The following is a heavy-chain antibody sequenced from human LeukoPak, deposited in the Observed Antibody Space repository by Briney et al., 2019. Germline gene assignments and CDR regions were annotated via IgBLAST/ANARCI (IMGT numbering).Heavy chain of an antibody. CDR1: GFTFSSYA. CDR3: AKDYLGYGDYGWDY. J-gene: IGHJ4*02. D-gene: IGHD4-17*01. CDR2: ISGSGGST. V-gene: IGHV3-23*01. Sequence: GGSLRLSCAASGFTFSSYAMSWVRQAPGKGLEWVSAISGSGGSTYYADSVKGRFTISRDNSKNTLYLQMNSLRAEDTAVYYCAKDYLGYGDYGWDYWGQGTLVTVAS.